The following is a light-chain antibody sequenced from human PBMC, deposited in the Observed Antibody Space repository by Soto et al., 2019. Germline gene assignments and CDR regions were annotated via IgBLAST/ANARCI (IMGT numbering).Light chain of an antibody. V-gene: IGKV3-20*01. CDR2: GAS. CDR1: QSVSSSY. Sequence: EIVLTQSPGTLSLSPGERATLYCRASQSVSSSYLAWYRQKPGQAPRLLIYGASSRATGIPDRFSGSGSGTDFTLTISRLEPEDFAVYYCQQYGSSPPYAFGQGTKLELK. J-gene: IGKJ2*01. CDR3: QQYGSSPPYA.